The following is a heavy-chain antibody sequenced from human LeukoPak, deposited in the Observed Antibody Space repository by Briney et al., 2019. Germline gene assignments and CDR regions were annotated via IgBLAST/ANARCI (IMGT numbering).Heavy chain of an antibody. J-gene: IGHJ6*03. CDR3: ARSPSSYYYYYMDV. V-gene: IGHV4-38-2*02. CDR1: GYSISSGYY. CDR2: IYHSGST. Sequence: PSETLSLTCTVSGYSISSGYYWGWIRQPPGKGLEWIGSIYHSGSTYYNPSLKSRVTISVDTSKNQFSLKLSSVTAADTAVYYCARSPSSYYYYYMDVWGKGTTVTVSS.